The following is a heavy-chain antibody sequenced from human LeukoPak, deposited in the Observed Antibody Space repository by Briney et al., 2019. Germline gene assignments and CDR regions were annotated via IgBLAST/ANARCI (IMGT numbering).Heavy chain of an antibody. D-gene: IGHD6-19*01. CDR3: TREGYSSGWYGGYYYYGMDV. CDR2: IRSKAYGGTT. J-gene: IGHJ6*02. CDR1: GFTFCDYA. V-gene: IGHV3-49*03. Sequence: PGRSLRLSCTASGFTFCDYAMSWFRQAPGKGLEWVGFIRSKAYGGTTEYAASVKGRFTISRDDSKSIAYLQMNSLKTEDTAVYYCTREGYSSGWYGGYYYYGMDVWGQGTTVTVSS.